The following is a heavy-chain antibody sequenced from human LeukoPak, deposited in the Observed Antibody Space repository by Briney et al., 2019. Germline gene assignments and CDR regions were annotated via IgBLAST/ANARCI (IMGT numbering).Heavy chain of an antibody. V-gene: IGHV3-7*01. D-gene: IGHD3-9*01. Sequence: PGGSLRLSCAASGFTFSNNWMSWVRQAPGRGLEWVAHLNPDGSENYYVDSVKGRFTISRDTAESSLFLQMNSLRADDTAVYYCVFWFQYFDYWGRGTLVSVSS. CDR2: LNPDGSEN. CDR3: VFWFQYFDY. J-gene: IGHJ4*02. CDR1: GFTFSNNW.